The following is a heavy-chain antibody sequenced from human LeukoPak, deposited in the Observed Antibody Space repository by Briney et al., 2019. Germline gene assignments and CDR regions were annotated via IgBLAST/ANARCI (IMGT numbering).Heavy chain of an antibody. Sequence: GGSLRLSCAASGFTFSDYYMSWIRQAPGKGLEWVSYISSSGSTIYYADSVKGRFTISRDNAKNSLYLQMNSLRAEDTAVYYCARLHVDIVATTSDYWGQGTLVTVSS. J-gene: IGHJ4*02. D-gene: IGHD5-12*01. V-gene: IGHV3-11*01. CDR3: ARLHVDIVATTSDY. CDR2: ISSSGSTI. CDR1: GFTFSDYY.